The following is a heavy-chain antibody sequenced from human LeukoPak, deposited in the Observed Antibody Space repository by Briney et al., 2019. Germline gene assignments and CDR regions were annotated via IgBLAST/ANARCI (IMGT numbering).Heavy chain of an antibody. J-gene: IGHJ4*02. Sequence: PGGSLRLSCATSGFIFSNYWMSWVRQAPGKGLEWVANIKQDGGEKYYVDSVKGRFTISRDNAKNSLYLQMNSLRAEDTAVYYCARVPNWKDVGLDYWGQGTLVTVSS. CDR2: IKQDGGEK. CDR3: ARVPNWKDVGLDY. V-gene: IGHV3-7*01. D-gene: IGHD1-20*01. CDR1: GFIFSNYW.